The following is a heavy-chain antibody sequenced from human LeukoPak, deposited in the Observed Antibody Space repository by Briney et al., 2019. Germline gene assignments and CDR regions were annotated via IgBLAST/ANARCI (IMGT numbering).Heavy chain of an antibody. CDR3: AKDPNWEGGY. CDR2: INYLGLRT. V-gene: IGHV3-23*01. Sequence: GGSLTLSCAASGFSFGDSDMNWFRQAPREGPQWVANINYLGLRTYYADSVKGRFTIARDNSKNMLFLQMDGLRVEDTALYYCAKDPNWEGGYWGQGTLVTVSS. CDR1: GFSFGDSD. D-gene: IGHD1-26*01. J-gene: IGHJ4*02.